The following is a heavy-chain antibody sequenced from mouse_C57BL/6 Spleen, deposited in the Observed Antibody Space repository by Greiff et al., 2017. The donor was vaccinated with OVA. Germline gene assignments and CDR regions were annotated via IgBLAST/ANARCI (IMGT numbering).Heavy chain of an antibody. Sequence: QVQLQQSGAELVKPGASVKISCKASGYAFSSYWMNWVKQRPGKGLEWIGQIYPGDGDTNYNGKFKGKATLTADKSSSTAYMQLSSLTSEDSAVYFGARSLYYYGSSYWYFDVWGTGTTVTVSS. J-gene: IGHJ1*03. D-gene: IGHD1-1*01. CDR3: ARSLYYYGSSYWYFDV. V-gene: IGHV1-80*01. CDR1: GYAFSSYW. CDR2: IYPGDGDT.